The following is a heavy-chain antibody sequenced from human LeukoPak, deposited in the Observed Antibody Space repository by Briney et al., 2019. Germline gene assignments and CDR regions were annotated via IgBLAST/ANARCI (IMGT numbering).Heavy chain of an antibody. CDR3: ASKGKLHSSYYYLDV. D-gene: IGHD1-7*01. V-gene: IGHV4-59*01. J-gene: IGHJ6*03. Sequence: KPSETLSLTCTVSGGSISSSYWSWIRQAPGKGLEWIGWIYYIGSTNYNPSLKSRVTMSVDTSNSQFSLKLTSVTAADTAVYYCASKGKLHSSYYYLDVWGIGTTVTVSS. CDR2: IYYIGST. CDR1: GGSISSSY.